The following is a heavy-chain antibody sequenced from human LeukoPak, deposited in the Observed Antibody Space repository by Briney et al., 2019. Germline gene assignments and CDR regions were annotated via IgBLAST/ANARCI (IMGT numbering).Heavy chain of an antibody. CDR2: INDYTGDT. Sequence: PSETLSLTCTVYGESFTDYFWTWIRQSPGKGLEWIGEINDYTGDTNYNPSLNSRVSISLEKSKNQFSLELRSVTAADTAVYYCARGRIAKIVVVHSFSYGMDVWGQGTTVTVSS. D-gene: IGHD3-22*01. V-gene: IGHV4-34*01. J-gene: IGHJ6*02. CDR1: GESFTDYF. CDR3: ARGRIAKIVVVHSFSYGMDV.